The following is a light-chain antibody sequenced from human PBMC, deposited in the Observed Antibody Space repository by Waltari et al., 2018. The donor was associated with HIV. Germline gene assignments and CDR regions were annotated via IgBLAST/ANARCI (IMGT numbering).Light chain of an antibody. CDR1: SSDVGGYNY. V-gene: IGLV2-14*03. Sequence: QSVLTQPASVSGSPGQSITISCTGTSSDVGGYNYVSWYQQHPGKAPKLMIYDVSHRPSGVSNRFSGSKSGNTASLTISGLQAEDEADYYCSSYTSSSTLDVFGTGTKVTV. CDR2: DVS. CDR3: SSYTSSSTLDV. J-gene: IGLJ1*01.